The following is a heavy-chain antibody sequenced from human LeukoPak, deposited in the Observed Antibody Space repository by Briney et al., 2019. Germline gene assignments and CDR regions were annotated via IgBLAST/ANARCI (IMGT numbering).Heavy chain of an antibody. CDR3: ARGTDHPRDSSGYWGY. Sequence: GESLKISCKGSGYSFTSYWIGWARQMPGKGLEWMGIIYPGDSDTRYSPSFQGQVTISADKSISTAYLQWSSLKASDTAMYYCARGTDHPRDSSGYWGYWGQGTLVTVSS. D-gene: IGHD3-22*01. CDR1: GYSFTSYW. CDR2: IYPGDSDT. V-gene: IGHV5-51*01. J-gene: IGHJ4*02.